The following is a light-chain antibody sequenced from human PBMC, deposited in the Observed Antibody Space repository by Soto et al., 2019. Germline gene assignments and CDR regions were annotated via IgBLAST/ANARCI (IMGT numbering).Light chain of an antibody. CDR3: QSYDSSLSGGV. CDR1: SSNIGAGYD. Sequence: QSVLTQPPSVSGAPGQRVTISCTGSSSNIGAGYDVHWYQQLPGTAPKLLIYGNSNRPSGVPDRFSGSKSGTSASLAITGLRSEDEADYYCQSYDSSLSGGVFGGGTQRTVL. CDR2: GNS. V-gene: IGLV1-40*01. J-gene: IGLJ3*02.